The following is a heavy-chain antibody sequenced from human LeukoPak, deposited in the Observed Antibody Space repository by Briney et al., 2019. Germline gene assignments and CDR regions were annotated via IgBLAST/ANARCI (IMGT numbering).Heavy chain of an antibody. D-gene: IGHD2-2*01. CDR3: ARDGVGYQGSFDY. CDR1: GFTFAEFG. CDR2: SRRTAHGGTQ. Sequence: GGSLRLSCTASGFTFAEFGLSWVRQAPGKGLEWVAFSRRTAHGGTQDYAASVQGRFSASRDDSKNVAYLQMDSLRAEDTAVYYCARDGVGYQGSFDYWGQGTLVTVSS. V-gene: IGHV3-49*04. J-gene: IGHJ4*02.